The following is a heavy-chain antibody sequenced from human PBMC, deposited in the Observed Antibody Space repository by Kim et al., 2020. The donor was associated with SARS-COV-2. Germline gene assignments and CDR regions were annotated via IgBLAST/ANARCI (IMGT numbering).Heavy chain of an antibody. CDR2: IYYSGST. CDR1: GGSISSGGYY. V-gene: IGHV4-31*03. J-gene: IGHJ6*02. Sequence: SETLSLTCTVSGGSISSGGYYWSWIRQHPGKGLEWIGYIYYSGSTYYNPSLKSRVTRSVDTSKNQFSLKLSSVTAADTAVYYCARGITIFGVVTNGMDVWGQGTTGTVSS. CDR3: ARGITIFGVVTNGMDV. D-gene: IGHD3-3*01.